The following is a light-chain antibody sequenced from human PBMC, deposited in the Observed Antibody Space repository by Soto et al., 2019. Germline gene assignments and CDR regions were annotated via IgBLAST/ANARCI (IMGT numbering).Light chain of an antibody. CDR1: QSVSSN. Sequence: EIVMTQSPATLSVSPGERATLSCRASQSVSSNLAWYQQKPGQAPRLLIYRASSRPTGITDRFSGSGSGTDFTLTISRLEPEDFAVYYCQQYGSSSTVGQGTRLEI. CDR2: RAS. J-gene: IGKJ5*01. V-gene: IGKV3-20*01. CDR3: QQYGSSST.